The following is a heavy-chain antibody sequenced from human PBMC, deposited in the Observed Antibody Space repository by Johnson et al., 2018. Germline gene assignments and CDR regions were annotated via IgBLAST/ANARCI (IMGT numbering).Heavy chain of an antibody. V-gene: IGHV1-3*01. D-gene: IGHD3/OR15-3a*01. CDR2: INAGNGNT. CDR3: ARGENGIRGWTNYYYYYMDV. Sequence: QVQLVQSGAEVKKPGSSVKVSCKASGYTFTSYAMHWVRQAPGQRLEWMGWINAGNGNTKYSQKFQGRVTITRDTSASTAYMELSSLRSEDTAVYYWARGENGIRGWTNYYYYYMDVGGKGTTVTVSS. J-gene: IGHJ6*03. CDR1: GYTFTSYA.